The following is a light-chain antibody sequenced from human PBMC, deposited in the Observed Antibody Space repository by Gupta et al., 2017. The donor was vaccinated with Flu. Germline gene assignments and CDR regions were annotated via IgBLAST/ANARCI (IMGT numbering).Light chain of an antibody. V-gene: IGKV1-5*03. CDR3: QQYNSYSFT. CDR2: KAS. J-gene: IGKJ3*01. CDR1: QSISSW. Sequence: PSTLSASVGDRVTIPCRASQSISSWLAWYQQKPGKAPKLLIYKASSLESGVPSRFSGSGSGTEFTLTISSLQPDDFATYYCQQYNSYSFTFGPGTKVDIK.